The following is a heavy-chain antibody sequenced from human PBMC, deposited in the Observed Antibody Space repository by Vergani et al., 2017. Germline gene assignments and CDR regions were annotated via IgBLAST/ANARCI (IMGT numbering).Heavy chain of an antibody. CDR2: INAGNGNK. D-gene: IGHD3-3*01. J-gene: IGHJ4*02. Sequence: QVQLVQSGAEVKKPGASVKVSCKASGYTFTSYAMHWVRQAPGQRLEWMGWINAGNGNKKYSQKFQGRVTITRDTSASTAYMELSSLRSEDTAVYYCARGSSLYYDFWSGYHPLLSYWGQGTLVTVSS. V-gene: IGHV1-3*01. CDR1: GYTFTSYA. CDR3: ARGSSLYYDFWSGYHPLLSY.